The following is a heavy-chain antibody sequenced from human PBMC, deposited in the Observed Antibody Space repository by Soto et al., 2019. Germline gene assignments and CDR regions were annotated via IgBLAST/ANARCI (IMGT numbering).Heavy chain of an antibody. D-gene: IGHD4-17*01. CDR2: SSGNSDYI. V-gene: IGHV3-21*01. Sequence: EVQLVESGGGLVKPGGSLRLSCAASGFTFSSYSMNWVRQAPEEGLEWVSASSGNSDYIYYADSMKGRFTISRDNAKNSLYLQMNSLRVEDTAVYYCARDRYGDYAVDYWGQGILVTVSS. CDR1: GFTFSSYS. J-gene: IGHJ4*02. CDR3: ARDRYGDYAVDY.